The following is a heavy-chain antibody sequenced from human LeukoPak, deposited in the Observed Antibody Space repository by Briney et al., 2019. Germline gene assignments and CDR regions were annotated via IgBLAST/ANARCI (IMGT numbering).Heavy chain of an antibody. Sequence: GGSLRLSCAASGFTYSSFGMSWVRQAPGKGQEWVSTISGTGGRTHYADSVKGRFTISRDNSKNTLYLQMNSLRAEDTAVYYCAKESPVVTLADYWGQGTLVTVSS. J-gene: IGHJ4*02. D-gene: IGHD2-21*02. CDR3: AKESPVVTLADY. CDR2: ISGTGGRT. V-gene: IGHV3-23*01. CDR1: GFTYSSFG.